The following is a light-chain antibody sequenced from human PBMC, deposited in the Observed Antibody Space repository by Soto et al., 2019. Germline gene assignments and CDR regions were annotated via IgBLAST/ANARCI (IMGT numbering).Light chain of an antibody. Sequence: QSALTQPASVSGSPGQSITISCTGTSSDIGAYNFVYWYQQHPGKAPKLMLYDVNIRPSGVSNRFSGSKSGNTASLTISGLQAEDEDDYYCNSWTTSTTMIFGGGTKVTVL. CDR2: DVN. J-gene: IGLJ2*01. CDR1: SSDIGAYNF. CDR3: NSWTTSTTMI. V-gene: IGLV2-14*03.